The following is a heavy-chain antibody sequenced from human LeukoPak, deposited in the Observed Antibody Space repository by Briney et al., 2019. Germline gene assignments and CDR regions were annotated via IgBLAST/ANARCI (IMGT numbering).Heavy chain of an antibody. Sequence: GGSLRPSCAASGFTFRSYSMNWVRQAPGKGLEWISYISSSNSTIYCGDSVKGRFTISRDNAENSLYLQMNSLKAEDTAVYYCARGNSSGRGALDYWGQGTLVIVSS. J-gene: IGHJ4*02. V-gene: IGHV3-48*04. CDR3: ARGNSSGRGALDY. CDR2: ISSSNSTI. D-gene: IGHD5-18*01. CDR1: GFTFRSYS.